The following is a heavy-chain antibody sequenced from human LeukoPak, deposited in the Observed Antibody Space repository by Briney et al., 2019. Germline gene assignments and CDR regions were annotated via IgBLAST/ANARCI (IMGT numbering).Heavy chain of an antibody. J-gene: IGHJ5*02. V-gene: IGHV4-34*01. CDR2: INHSGST. D-gene: IGHD3-16*02. CDR1: GGSFSGYY. Sequence: SETLSLTCAVYGGSFSGYYWSWIRQPPGKGLEWIGEINHSGSTNYNPSLKSRVTISVDPSKNQFSLKLSSVTAADTAVYYCARGDYVWGSYRVRVNCFYHWGQGTLVTVSS. CDR3: ARGDYVWGSYRVRVNCFYH.